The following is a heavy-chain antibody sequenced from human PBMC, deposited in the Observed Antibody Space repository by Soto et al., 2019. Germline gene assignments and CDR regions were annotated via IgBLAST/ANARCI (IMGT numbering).Heavy chain of an antibody. J-gene: IGHJ4*02. CDR2: VSGNGGRT. Sequence: EVQLLESGGGLVQPGGSLRLSCVASGFTFSNYAMSWVRQAPGKGLEWVSAVSGNGGRTYYGDSVKGRFTISRDNSKSTLYLQMDSLRAEDTALYYCAKDLAQRSSYPGDYWGQGTLVTVSS. D-gene: IGHD6-6*01. V-gene: IGHV3-23*01. CDR1: GFTFSNYA. CDR3: AKDLAQRSSYPGDY.